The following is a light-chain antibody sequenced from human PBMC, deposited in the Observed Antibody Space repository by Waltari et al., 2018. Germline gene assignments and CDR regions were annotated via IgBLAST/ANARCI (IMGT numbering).Light chain of an antibody. CDR3: HHNDNLPYS. CDR2: YAS. V-gene: IGKV6-21*01. CDR1: HSIGGR. J-gene: IGKJ2*03. Sequence: EIVLTQSPEFQSVTLKEKVTITCRASHSIGGRLHWYQQKPDQSPKILIMYASLSFSGVPSRFSGSGSGTDFTLTIDVLEAEDAATYYCHHNDNLPYSFGQGTKLEIK.